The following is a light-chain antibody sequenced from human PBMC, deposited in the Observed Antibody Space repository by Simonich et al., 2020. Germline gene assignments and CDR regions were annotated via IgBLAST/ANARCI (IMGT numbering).Light chain of an antibody. CDR1: SSDVGSYNL. CDR3: CSYAGSSTLV. V-gene: IGLV2-23*01. Sequence: QSALTQPASVSGSPGQSITISCTGTSSDVGSYNLVSSYQQHPGKAPKLMIYEGSKRPLGVSNRFSGSKAGNTASLTISGLQAEDEADYYCCSYAGSSTLVFGGGTKLTVL. CDR2: EGS. J-gene: IGLJ2*01.